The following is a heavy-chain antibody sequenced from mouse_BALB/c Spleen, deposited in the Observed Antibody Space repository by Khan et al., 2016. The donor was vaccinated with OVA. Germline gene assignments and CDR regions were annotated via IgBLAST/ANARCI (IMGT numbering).Heavy chain of an antibody. V-gene: IGHV14-3*02. CDR3: ATRYGNPFAY. Sequence: EVQLQQSGAELVKPGASVNLSCSASGFNIKDTYIHWVKQRPEQGLEWIGRIDPPNDDSKFGPKFQDKATLPADTSSNTAYLQLTSLTSEDTAVYYCATRYGNPFAYWGQGTLVSVSA. J-gene: IGHJ3*01. D-gene: IGHD2-1*01. CDR1: GFNIKDTY. CDR2: IDPPNDDS.